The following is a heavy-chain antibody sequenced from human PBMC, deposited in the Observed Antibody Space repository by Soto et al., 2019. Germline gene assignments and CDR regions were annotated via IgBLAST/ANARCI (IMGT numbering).Heavy chain of an antibody. D-gene: IGHD3-10*01. CDR2: ISAYDGDT. Sequence: QVQLVQSGPEVRTPGASVKVSCRAFGYAFNRYGVSWVRQAPGQGLEWLGWISAYDGDTKYGQRLQGRLIMTTETSTNTGYMEVRSLRSDDTAIYYCARSIITYNMDVWRQGTKVTVYS. CDR1: GYAFNRYG. V-gene: IGHV1-18*01. J-gene: IGHJ6*02. CDR3: ARSIITYNMDV.